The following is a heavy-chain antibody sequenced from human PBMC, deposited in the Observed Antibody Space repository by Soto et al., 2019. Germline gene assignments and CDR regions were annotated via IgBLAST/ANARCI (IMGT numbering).Heavy chain of an antibody. CDR1: GGSVSRGAYY. Sequence: SETLSLTCSLSGGSVSRGAYYWSWIRQPPGKGLERIGYLYYRGGTNYSPSRRSLATIPGYTPKNQPARKLSSVTAADTVVYYCARGEEDGSGYFPEYFHPWGPGTLVTVSS. V-gene: IGHV4-61*08. CDR2: LYYRGGT. J-gene: IGHJ1*01. D-gene: IGHD3-22*01. CDR3: ARGEEDGSGYFPEYFHP.